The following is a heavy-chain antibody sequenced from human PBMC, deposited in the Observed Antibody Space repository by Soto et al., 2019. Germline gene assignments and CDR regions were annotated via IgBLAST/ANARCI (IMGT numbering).Heavy chain of an antibody. CDR1: GYSFTSYW. V-gene: IGHV5-51*01. CDR2: IYPGDSEA. Sequence: GESLKISCKGFGYSFTSYWIAWVRQMPGKGLEWMGIIYPGDSEATYSPSFQGQVTISADKSTFTAYLQWSSLKASDTAIYYCARRSSEFYYAMDVWGQGTTVTVSS. D-gene: IGHD3-10*01. J-gene: IGHJ6*02. CDR3: ARRSSEFYYAMDV.